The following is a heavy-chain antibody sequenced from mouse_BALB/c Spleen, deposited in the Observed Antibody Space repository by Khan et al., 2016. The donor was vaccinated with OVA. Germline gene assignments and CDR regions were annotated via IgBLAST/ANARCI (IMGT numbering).Heavy chain of an antibody. D-gene: IGHD4-1*01. J-gene: IGHJ2*01. CDR2: IDPANDNS. V-gene: IGHV14-3*02. Sequence: VQLQQSGAELVKPGASVKLSCTASGFNIKDTRMHWVKQRPEQGLEWIGRIDPANDNSKYDPRFQGKATITADTSSNTAYLHLSSLTSEDTAVYYCAPAGTGDYFDYWGPGTTLTVSS. CDR3: APAGTGDYFDY. CDR1: GFNIKDTR.